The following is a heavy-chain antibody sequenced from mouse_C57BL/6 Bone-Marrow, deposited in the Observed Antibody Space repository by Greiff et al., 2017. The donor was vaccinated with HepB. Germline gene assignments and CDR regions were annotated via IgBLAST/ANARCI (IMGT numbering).Heavy chain of an antibody. J-gene: IGHJ2*01. Sequence: EVQLQHSGAELVRPGASVKLSCTASGFNIKDDYMHWVKQRPEQGLEWIGWIDPENGDTEYASKFQGKATITADTSSNTAYLQLSSLTSEDTAVYYCTKYEDSIDYWGQGTTLTVSS. D-gene: IGHD3-2*01. CDR3: TKYEDSIDY. CDR2: IDPENGDT. V-gene: IGHV14-4*01. CDR1: GFNIKDDY.